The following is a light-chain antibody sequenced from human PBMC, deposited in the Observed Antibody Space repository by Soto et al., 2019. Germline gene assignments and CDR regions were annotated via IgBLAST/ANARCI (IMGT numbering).Light chain of an antibody. CDR3: AAWDDSLSGYV. J-gene: IGLJ1*01. V-gene: IGLV1-47*01. CDR2: KNY. Sequence: QSVLTQPPSASGTPGQRGTISCSGSSSNIGSNYVYWYQQLPGTAPKLLIYKNYQRPSGVPDRFSGSKSGTSASLAISGLRSEDGADYYCAAWDDSLSGYVFGTGSKLTVL. CDR1: SSNIGSNY.